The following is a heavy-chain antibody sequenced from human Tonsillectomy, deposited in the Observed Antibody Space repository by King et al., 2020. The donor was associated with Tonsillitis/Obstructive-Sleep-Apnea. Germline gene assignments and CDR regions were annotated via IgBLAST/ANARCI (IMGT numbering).Heavy chain of an antibody. CDR3: ARHRTSGSLEPGGY. Sequence: DVQLVESGAEVKKPGESLKISCEGSGYSFTTYWIVWVRQMPGKGLEWMGIIYPGDSDTRYSPSFQGQVTISADKSISTAYLQGSSLKASETAMYYCARHRTSGSLEPGGYWGQGTLVTVSS. J-gene: IGHJ4*02. V-gene: IGHV5-51*01. CDR2: IYPGDSDT. CDR1: GYSFTTYW. D-gene: IGHD1-26*01.